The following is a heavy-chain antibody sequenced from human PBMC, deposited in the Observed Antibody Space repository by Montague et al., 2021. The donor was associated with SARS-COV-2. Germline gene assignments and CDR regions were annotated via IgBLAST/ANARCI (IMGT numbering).Heavy chain of an antibody. CDR2: INYSGKT. J-gene: IGHJ2*01. V-gene: IGHV4-39*01. Sequence: SETLSLTCTVSGGSISSGTYYWGWVRQPPGKGLEWIGTINYSGKTYYNPSLKSRVTVSVDTSENQFSLKVTSVTAADTAVYYCARRARWQLSWFFDLWGRGTLVTVSS. CDR3: ARRARWQLSWFFDL. CDR1: GGSISSGTYY. D-gene: IGHD2-15*01.